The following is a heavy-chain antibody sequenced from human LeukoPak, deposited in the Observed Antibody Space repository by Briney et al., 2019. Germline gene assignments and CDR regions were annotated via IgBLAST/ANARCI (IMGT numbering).Heavy chain of an antibody. CDR2: IYTSGST. V-gene: IGHV4-61*02. Sequence: SQTLSLTCTVSGGSISSGSYYWRWIRQPAGKGLEWIGRIYTSGSTNYNPSLKSRVTISVDTSKNQFSLKLSSVTAADTAVYYCARGGDDYGDYGPLRSRGQGTLVTVSS. CDR3: ARGGDDYGDYGPLRS. D-gene: IGHD4-17*01. CDR1: GGSISSGSYY. J-gene: IGHJ4*02.